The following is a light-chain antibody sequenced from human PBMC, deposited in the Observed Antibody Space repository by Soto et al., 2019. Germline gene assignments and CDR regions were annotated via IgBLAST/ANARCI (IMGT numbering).Light chain of an antibody. V-gene: IGKV1-33*01. CDR2: AAS. CDR1: QDISNH. Sequence: DIQMTQSPSSLSASVGDRVTITGQASQDISNHLNWYQHKPGEAPKILIYAASNLETGVPSRFNGRGSGTDFTFTINTLQPEDIAIYYCQHYGSLPYIFGQGTTLEIK. CDR3: QHYGSLPYI. J-gene: IGKJ2*01.